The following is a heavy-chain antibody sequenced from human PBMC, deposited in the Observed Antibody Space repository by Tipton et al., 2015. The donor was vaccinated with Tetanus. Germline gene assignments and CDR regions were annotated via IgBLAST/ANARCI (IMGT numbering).Heavy chain of an antibody. J-gene: IGHJ1*01. V-gene: IGHV1-69*01. CDR3: ARGAEERITPESGAEYFQH. D-gene: IGHD3-10*01. CDR1: GGTFSSYA. CDR2: IITIFGTA. Sequence: QLVQSGAEVKKPGSSVKVSCKASGGTFSSYAISWVRQAPGQGLEWIGGIITIFGTANYAQKFQGRVTITADESTSTAYMELSSLRSEDTAVYYCARGAEERITPESGAEYFQHWGQGTLVTVSS.